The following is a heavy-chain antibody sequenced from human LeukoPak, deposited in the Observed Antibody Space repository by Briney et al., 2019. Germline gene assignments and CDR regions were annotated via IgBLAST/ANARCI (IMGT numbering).Heavy chain of an antibody. CDR1: GFTFSSYS. CDR2: ISSSGGGI. J-gene: IGHJ5*02. CDR3: ARAVGANA. Sequence: GGSLRLSCAASGFTFSSYSFHWVRQAPGKGLEWVSYISSSGGGIYYADSVKGRFTISRDNAKNSLYLQMNSLRTEDTAVYYCARAVGANAWGQGTLVTVSS. D-gene: IGHD1-26*01. V-gene: IGHV3-48*03.